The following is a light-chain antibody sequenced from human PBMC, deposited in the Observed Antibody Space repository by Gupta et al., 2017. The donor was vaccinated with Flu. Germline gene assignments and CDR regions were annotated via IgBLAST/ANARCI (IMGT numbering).Light chain of an antibody. J-gene: IGKJ1*01. Sequence: DIVMSRSPDSLAVSLGGRATIKCKSSQTILYSSTNRNYLAWYQQKPGQPPKVLISWASTRESGVPDRFSGGGSGTDFNLTISNLQAEDVAVYYCQQYYTSPRTFGQGTKVEIK. CDR3: QQYYTSPRT. V-gene: IGKV4-1*01. CDR2: WAS. CDR1: QTILYSSTNRNY.